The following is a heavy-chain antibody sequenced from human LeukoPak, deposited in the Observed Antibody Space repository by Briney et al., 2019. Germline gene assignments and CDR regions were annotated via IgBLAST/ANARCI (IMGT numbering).Heavy chain of an antibody. J-gene: IGHJ4*02. CDR3: TTDPPGRY. V-gene: IGHV3-15*01. CDR1: GSTFENAW. Sequence: GGSLRLSCAPSGSTFENAWMSWVRQAPGKGLEWVGRIKGKSEGGPTDFAAPVKGRFTISRDDSLNTLSLQMNSLKIEDTAVYYCTTDPPGRYWGQGTLVTVSS. CDR2: IKGKSEGGPT.